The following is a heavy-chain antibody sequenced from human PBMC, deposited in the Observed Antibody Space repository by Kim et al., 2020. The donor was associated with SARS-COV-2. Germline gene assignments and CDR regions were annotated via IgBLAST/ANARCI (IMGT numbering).Heavy chain of an antibody. Sequence: SETLSLTCTVSGGSISSSSYYWGWIRQPPGKGLEWIGSIYYSGSTYYNPSLKSRVTISVDTSKNQFSLKLSSVTAADTAVYYCARISSGWWSYWGQGTLVTVSS. CDR2: IYYSGST. V-gene: IGHV4-39*07. D-gene: IGHD6-19*01. J-gene: IGHJ4*02. CDR1: GGSISSSSYY. CDR3: ARISSGWWSY.